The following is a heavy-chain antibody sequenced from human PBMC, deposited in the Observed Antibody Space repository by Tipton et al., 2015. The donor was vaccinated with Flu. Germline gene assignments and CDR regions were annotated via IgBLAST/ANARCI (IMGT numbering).Heavy chain of an antibody. Sequence: LRLSCTVSGGSISSYYWSWIRQPPGKGLEWIGYIYYSGSTNYNPSLKSRVTISVDTSKNQFSLKLSSATAADTAVYYCAALDFWSGYYTGLPHFDYWGQGTLVTVSS. D-gene: IGHD3-3*01. CDR3: AALDFWSGYYTGLPHFDY. V-gene: IGHV4-59*01. J-gene: IGHJ4*02. CDR2: IYYSGST. CDR1: GGSISSYY.